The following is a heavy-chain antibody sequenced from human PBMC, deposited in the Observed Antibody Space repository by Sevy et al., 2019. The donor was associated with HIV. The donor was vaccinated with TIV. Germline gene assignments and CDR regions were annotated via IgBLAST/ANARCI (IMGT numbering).Heavy chain of an antibody. V-gene: IGHV1-2*06. CDR3: ARAYYYDSSAYRFGD. CDR1: GYTFNAYF. D-gene: IGHD3-22*01. CDR2: INPNSGDT. Sequence: ASVKVSCKASGYTFNAYFMHWVRQAPGQGLEWMGRINPNSGDTTYAQKFQGRVTMSRDTSISTAYMELHRLTSDDTAVYYCARAYYYDSSAYRFGDWGQGTLVTVSS. J-gene: IGHJ4*02.